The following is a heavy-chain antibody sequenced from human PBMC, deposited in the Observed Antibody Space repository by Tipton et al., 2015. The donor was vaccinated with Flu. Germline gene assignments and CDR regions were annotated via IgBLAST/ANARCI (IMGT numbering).Heavy chain of an antibody. Sequence: TLSLTCTVSSGSIGSTNYFCAWIRQPPGKRLELIGSIYPSGTTYYNPSLKSRLTVSVDTSKSQFSLKLRSVTAADTAVYYCARLSYYDVDLKNFYFDYWGQGALVTVSS. CDR1: SGSIGSTNYF. CDR2: IYPSGTT. V-gene: IGHV4-39*01. D-gene: IGHD3-10*02. J-gene: IGHJ4*02. CDR3: ARLSYYDVDLKNFYFDY.